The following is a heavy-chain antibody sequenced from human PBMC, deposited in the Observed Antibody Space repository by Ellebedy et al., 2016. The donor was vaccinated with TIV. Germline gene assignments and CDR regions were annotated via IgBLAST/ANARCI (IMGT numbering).Heavy chain of an antibody. J-gene: IGHJ4*02. CDR1: GFTFTNYA. Sequence: GGSLRLXXAASGFTFTNYAMAWVRQAPGKGLEWVSVISAGGGSTYYADSVKGRFTISRDNSRNTLLLEMYSLRPEDTAVYYCVRSEYYYESSGYYSGFDYWGQGTLVTVSS. V-gene: IGHV3-23*01. CDR2: ISAGGGST. CDR3: VRSEYYYESSGYYSGFDY. D-gene: IGHD3-22*01.